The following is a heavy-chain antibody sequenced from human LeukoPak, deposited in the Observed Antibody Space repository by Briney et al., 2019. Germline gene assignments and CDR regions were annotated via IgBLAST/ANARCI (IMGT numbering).Heavy chain of an antibody. CDR2: INHSGST. Sequence: PSETLSLTCAVYGGSFSGYYWSWIRQPPGKGLEWIGEINHSGSTNYNPSLKSRVTISVDTSKNQFSLKLSSVTAADTAVYYCARQWEQGFDYWGQGTLVTVSS. CDR3: ARQWEQGFDY. CDR1: GGSFSGYY. J-gene: IGHJ4*02. V-gene: IGHV4-34*01. D-gene: IGHD1-26*01.